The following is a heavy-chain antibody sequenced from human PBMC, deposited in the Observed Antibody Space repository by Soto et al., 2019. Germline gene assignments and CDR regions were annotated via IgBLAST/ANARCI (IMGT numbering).Heavy chain of an antibody. Sequence: QLQLQESGPGLVKPSETLSLTCTVSGGSISSSSYYWGWIRQPPGKGLEWVAVIWYDGSNKYYADSVKGRFTISRDNSKNTLYLQMNSLRAVDTAVYYCARGHGSGSYYGTDYWGQGTLVTVSS. CDR2: IWYDGSNK. J-gene: IGHJ4*02. D-gene: IGHD3-10*01. V-gene: IGHV3-33*08. CDR1: GGSISSSSYY. CDR3: ARGHGSGSYYGTDY.